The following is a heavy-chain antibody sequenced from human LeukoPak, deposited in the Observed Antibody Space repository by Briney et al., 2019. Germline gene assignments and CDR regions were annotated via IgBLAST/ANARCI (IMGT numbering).Heavy chain of an antibody. D-gene: IGHD6-19*01. CDR1: GGSLSGYY. V-gene: IGHV4-34*01. J-gene: IGHJ3*02. CDR3: ARREPRGQCLTPRRASDI. CDR2: SNHSVRT. Sequence: SETLSLTCAVYGGSLSGYYWSWIRHPPGKGLGWIGESNHSVRTNYNPSRNSQVTISVDKSRDQSSRKWGSATAADTAWYYCARREPRGQCLTPRRASDIWGQGTMVTVSS.